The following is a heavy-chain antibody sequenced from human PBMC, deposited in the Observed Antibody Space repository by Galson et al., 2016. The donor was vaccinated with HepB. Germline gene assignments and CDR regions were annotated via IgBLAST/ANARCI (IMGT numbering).Heavy chain of an antibody. D-gene: IGHD6-13*01. V-gene: IGHV4-39*02. J-gene: IGHJ6*02. CDR2: VFHTGTT. Sequence: SETLSLTCSVSGGSIISNSYYWGWIRQPPGKGLEWIGSVFHTGTTYYNPSLQSRVTIPVDTSKNQFSLRVTSVTAADTAVYYCARDMSSFYNSYYYGMDVWGQGTTVTVSS. CDR1: GGSIISNSYY. CDR3: ARDMSSFYNSYYYGMDV.